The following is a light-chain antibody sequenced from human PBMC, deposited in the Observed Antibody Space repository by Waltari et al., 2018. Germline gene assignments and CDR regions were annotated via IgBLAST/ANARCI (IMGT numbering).Light chain of an antibody. Sequence: EVVMTQSPATLSVSPGESATLSCRASRSVGTNVVWYQQRPCRPPRPLIYAATNRATDTPARFRGSGSGTEFSLTISSLQSEDFAVYYCQQFNDWPRTFGQGTRVEI. V-gene: IGKV3-15*01. CDR2: AAT. J-gene: IGKJ1*01. CDR3: QQFNDWPRT. CDR1: RSVGTN.